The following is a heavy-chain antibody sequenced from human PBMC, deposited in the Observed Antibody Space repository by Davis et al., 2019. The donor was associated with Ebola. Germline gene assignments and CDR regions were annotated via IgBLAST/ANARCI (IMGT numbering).Heavy chain of an antibody. CDR3: ARSITMVRGVSWFDP. V-gene: IGHV1-46*01. CDR2: INPSGGST. J-gene: IGHJ5*02. D-gene: IGHD3-10*01. Sequence: AASVKVSCKASGYTFTSYYMHWVRQAPGQGLEWMGIINPSGGSTSYAQKFQGRVTMTTDTSTSTAYMELRSLRSDDTAVYYCARSITMVRGVSWFDPWGQGTLVTVSS. CDR1: GYTFTSYY.